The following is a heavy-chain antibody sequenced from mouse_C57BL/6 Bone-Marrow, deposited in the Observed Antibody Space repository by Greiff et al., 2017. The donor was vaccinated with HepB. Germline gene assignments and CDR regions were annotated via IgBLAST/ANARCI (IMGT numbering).Heavy chain of an antibody. CDR1: GYTFTDYE. CDR2: IDPETGGT. Sequence: VKLQESGAELVRPGASVTLSCKASGYTFTDYEMHWVKQTPVHGLEWIGAIDPETGGTAYNQKFKGKAILTADKSSSTAYMELRSLTSEDSAVYYCTRYDYSNYALLFDYWGQGTTLTVSS. J-gene: IGHJ2*01. V-gene: IGHV1-15*01. CDR3: TRYDYSNYALLFDY. D-gene: IGHD2-5*01.